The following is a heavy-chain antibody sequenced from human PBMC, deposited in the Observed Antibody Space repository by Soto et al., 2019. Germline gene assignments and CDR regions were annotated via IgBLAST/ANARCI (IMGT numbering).Heavy chain of an antibody. CDR3: ARSVREGIVGADHAFDK. CDR2: IYYRGGT. Sequence: QVQLQESGPGLVKPSQTLSLTCTVSGGSISSGGYYWSWIRQQPGKGLEWIGYIYYRGGTYYDPDEKIRLSISLDTSKNQFSLKLSSVNAADTAVYYCARSVREGIVGADHAFDKWGQGTMVTVSS. J-gene: IGHJ3*02. D-gene: IGHD3-22*01. CDR1: GGSISSGGYY. V-gene: IGHV4-31*03.